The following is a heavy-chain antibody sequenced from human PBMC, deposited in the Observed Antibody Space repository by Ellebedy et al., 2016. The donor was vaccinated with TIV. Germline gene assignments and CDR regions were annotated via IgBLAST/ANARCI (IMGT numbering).Heavy chain of an antibody. CDR3: ARGGVLPPACRNPSRCNWLDP. CDR2: IDPGGTT. D-gene: IGHD2-2*01. V-gene: IGHV4-34*01. Sequence: SETLSLTXAVYGGSFSGYYWSWIRLPPGKGLEWIGRIDPGGTTNYNPSLKSRVTMSLDTPKNQFSLKLTSVTAADTAVYYCARGGVLPPACRNPSRCNWLDPWGQGTLVTVSS. CDR1: GGSFSGYY. J-gene: IGHJ5*02.